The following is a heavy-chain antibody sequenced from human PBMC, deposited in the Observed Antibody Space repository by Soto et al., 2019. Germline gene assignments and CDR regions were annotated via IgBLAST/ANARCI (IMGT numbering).Heavy chain of an antibody. CDR1: GFTFGSYA. D-gene: IGHD2-8*01. J-gene: IGHJ4*02. CDR2: ISHDGNNQ. Sequence: QVQLVESGGGVVQPGRSLRLSCAASGFTFGSYAMHWVRQAPGKWLEWVAVISHDGNNQYYADSVKVRFTISRDNSKNTLFLQMGRLRPEDTAVYYCARNQWAGVPDYLGSWGQGTLVTVSS. CDR3: ARNQWAGVPDYLGS. V-gene: IGHV3-30-3*01.